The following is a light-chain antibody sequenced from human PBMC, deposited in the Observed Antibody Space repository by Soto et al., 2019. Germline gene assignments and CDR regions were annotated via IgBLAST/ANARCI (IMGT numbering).Light chain of an antibody. CDR1: SSDVGSYNL. V-gene: IGLV2-23*01. CDR3: CSYAGSRYV. J-gene: IGLJ1*01. CDR2: EGI. Sequence: QSVLTQPASVSGSPGQSITISCTGTSSDVGSYNLVSWYQQHPGKAPKLTIYEGIKRPSGVSNRFSGSKSGNTASLTISGLQAEDEADYYCCSYAGSRYVFGTGTKLAVL.